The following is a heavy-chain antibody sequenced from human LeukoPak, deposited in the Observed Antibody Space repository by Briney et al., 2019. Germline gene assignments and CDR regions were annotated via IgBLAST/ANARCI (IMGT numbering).Heavy chain of an antibody. CDR3: ARADSSGWYGDY. CDR2: INPNSGGT. J-gene: IGHJ4*02. V-gene: IGHV1-2*02. CDR1: GYTFTGYY. Sequence: ASVKVSCKASGYTFTGYYMHWVRQAPGQGLEWMGWINPNSGGTNYAQKFQGRVTMTRDTSISTAYMELSRLRSDDTAVYHCARADSSGWYGDYWGQGTLVTVSS. D-gene: IGHD6-19*01.